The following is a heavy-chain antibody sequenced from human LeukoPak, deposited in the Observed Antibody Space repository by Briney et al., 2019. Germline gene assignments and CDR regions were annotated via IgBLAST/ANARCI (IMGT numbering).Heavy chain of an antibody. CDR3: VLGYCSGGSCYGDY. CDR2: IYYSGST. J-gene: IGHJ4*02. Sequence: PSETLSLTCTVSGGSISSSSYYWGWIRQPPGKGLEWIGSIYYSGSTYYNPSLKSRVTISVDTSKNQFSLKLSSVTAADTAVYYCVLGYCSGGSCYGDYWGQGTLVTVSS. CDR1: GGSISSSSYY. V-gene: IGHV4-39*07. D-gene: IGHD2-15*01.